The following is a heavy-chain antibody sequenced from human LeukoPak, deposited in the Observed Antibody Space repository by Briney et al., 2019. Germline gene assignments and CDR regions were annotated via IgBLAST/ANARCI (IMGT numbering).Heavy chain of an antibody. V-gene: IGHV3-7*01. D-gene: IGHD1-26*01. CDR1: GFTFSSYW. J-gene: IGHJ4*02. CDR3: ARVPGRTRYFDS. Sequence: PGGSLRLSCAASGFTFSSYWMTWVRQAPGKGLEWVANIKHNGDELNYVDSVEDRFTISRDNAKNSLYLQVNSLRAEDTAVYYCARVPGRTRYFDSWGQGILVTVSS. CDR2: IKHNGDEL.